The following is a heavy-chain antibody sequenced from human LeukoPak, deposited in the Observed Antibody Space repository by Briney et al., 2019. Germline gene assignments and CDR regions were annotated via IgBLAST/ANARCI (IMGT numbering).Heavy chain of an antibody. J-gene: IGHJ4*02. CDR3: AKDGRGYCSGGSCYGGFDY. Sequence: GGSLRLSCAASGFTFDDYAMHWVRQAPGKGLEWVSLISWDGGSTYYADSVKGRLTISRDNSKTSLYLPMNRLRAEDTALYYCAKDGRGYCSGGSCYGGFDYWGQGTLVTVSS. V-gene: IGHV3-43D*04. D-gene: IGHD2-15*01. CDR2: ISWDGGST. CDR1: GFTFDDYA.